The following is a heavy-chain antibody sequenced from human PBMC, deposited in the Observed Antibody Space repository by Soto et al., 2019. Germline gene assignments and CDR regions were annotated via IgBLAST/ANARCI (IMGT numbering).Heavy chain of an antibody. D-gene: IGHD3-10*01. J-gene: IGHJ5*02. CDR2: IYYSGST. CDR1: GGSISSGGYY. Sequence: SETLSLTCTVSGGSISSGGYYWSWIRQHPGKGLEWIGYIYYSGSTYYNPSLKSRVTISVDTSKNQFSLKLSSVTAADTAVYYCARAGGLLWFGGLWFDPWGQGTLVTVSS. V-gene: IGHV4-31*03. CDR3: ARAGGLLWFGGLWFDP.